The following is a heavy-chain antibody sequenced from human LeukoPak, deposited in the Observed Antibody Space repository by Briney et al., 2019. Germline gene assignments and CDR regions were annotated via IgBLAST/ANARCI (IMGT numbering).Heavy chain of an antibody. CDR2: ISSSSSYI. J-gene: IGHJ4*02. CDR1: GGSISPYY. D-gene: IGHD6-13*01. Sequence: ETLSLTCTVSGGSISPYYWSWIRQPPGKGLEWVSSISSSSSYIYYADSVKGRFTISRDNAKNSLYLQMNSLRAEDTAVYYCAGSLIAAAGQDYWGQGTLVTVSS. V-gene: IGHV3-21*01. CDR3: AGSLIAAAGQDY.